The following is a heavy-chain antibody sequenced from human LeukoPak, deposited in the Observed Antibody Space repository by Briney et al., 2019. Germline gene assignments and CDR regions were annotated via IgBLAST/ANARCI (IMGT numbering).Heavy chain of an antibody. J-gene: IGHJ1*01. V-gene: IGHV4-59*01. CDR3: ARGGAARLHFQN. Sequence: GSLRLSCTASGFSFSSYNMNWIRQPPGKGLEWIGYIYHSGSTNYNPSLQSRVTISVDTSKNQFSLNLNSVTAADTAVYYCARGGAARLHFQNWGQGTLVTVSS. CDR1: GFSFSSYN. D-gene: IGHD6-6*01. CDR2: IYHSGST.